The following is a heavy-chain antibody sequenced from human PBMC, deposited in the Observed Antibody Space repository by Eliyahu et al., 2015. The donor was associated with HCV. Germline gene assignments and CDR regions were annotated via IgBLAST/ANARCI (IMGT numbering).Heavy chain of an antibody. Sequence: EVQLVXSGGGLVQPGGSLXLSCAAXGFTFSDHYMDWVRQAPGKGLEWVGRIRNKANSYTTEYAASVKGRFTISRDDSENSLFLQMNSLKTEDTALYYCARVGSHSAFDIWGQGTVVTVSS. V-gene: IGHV3-72*01. CDR3: ARVGSHSAFDI. D-gene: IGHD3-10*01. CDR1: GFTFSDHY. CDR2: IRNKANSYTT. J-gene: IGHJ3*02.